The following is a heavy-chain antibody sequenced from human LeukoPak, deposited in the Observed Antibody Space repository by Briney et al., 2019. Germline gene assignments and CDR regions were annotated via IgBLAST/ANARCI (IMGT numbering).Heavy chain of an antibody. D-gene: IGHD4-11*01. V-gene: IGHV4-31*03. CDR1: GDSISSGNYY. CDR3: ASTSPTTFSNYFDY. J-gene: IGHJ4*02. CDR2: IYYSGST. Sequence: SQTLSLTCTVSGDSISSGNYYWSWIRQHPGKGLEWIGYIYYSGSTYYNPSLKSRVTISLDTAENQFSLKVSSVTAADTGVYYCASTSPTTFSNYFDYWGQGTLVTVSS.